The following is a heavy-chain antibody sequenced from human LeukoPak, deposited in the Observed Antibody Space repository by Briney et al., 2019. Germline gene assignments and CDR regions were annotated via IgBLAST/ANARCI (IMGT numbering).Heavy chain of an antibody. V-gene: IGHV4-59*08. D-gene: IGHD6-19*01. CDR2: IYYSGST. CDR3: ARSSSGWYGVGDY. J-gene: IGHJ4*02. CDR1: GGSISSYY. Sequence: SETLSLTCTVSGGSISSYYWSWIQQPPGKGLEWIGYIYYSGSTNYNPSLKSRVTISVDTSKNQFSLKLSSVTAADTAVYYCARSSSGWYGVGDYWGQGTLVTVSS.